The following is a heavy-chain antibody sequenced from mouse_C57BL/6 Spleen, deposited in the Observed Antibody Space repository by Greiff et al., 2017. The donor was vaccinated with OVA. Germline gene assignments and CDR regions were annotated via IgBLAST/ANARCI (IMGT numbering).Heavy chain of an antibody. CDR2: IRNKANGYTT. Sequence: DVMLVESGGGLVQPGGSLSLSCAASGFTFTDYYMSWVRQPPGKALEWLGFIRNKANGYTTEYSASVRGRFTISRDNSQSILYLQMNALRSEDSATYYCARAIYYYNEGAWCAYWGQGTLVTVSA. D-gene: IGHD1-1*01. CDR3: ARAIYYYNEGAWCAY. CDR1: GFTFTDYY. V-gene: IGHV7-3*01. J-gene: IGHJ3*01.